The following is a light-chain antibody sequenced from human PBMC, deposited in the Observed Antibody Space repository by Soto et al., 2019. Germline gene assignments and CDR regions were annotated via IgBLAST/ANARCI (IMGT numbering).Light chain of an antibody. CDR1: SSDVGGYNY. V-gene: IGLV2-14*01. J-gene: IGLJ3*02. CDR2: EVN. CDR3: SSYTLSSTLVV. Sequence: QSALTQPASVSGSPGQSITISCTGTSSDVGGYNYVSWYQQHPGKAPKLVIYEVNNRPSGVSNRFSGSKSGNAASLTISGLQAEDEADYYCSSYTLSSTLVVFGGGTKLTVL.